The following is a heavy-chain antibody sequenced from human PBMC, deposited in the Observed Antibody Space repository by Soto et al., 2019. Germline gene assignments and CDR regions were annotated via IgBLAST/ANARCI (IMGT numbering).Heavy chain of an antibody. D-gene: IGHD2-2*02. J-gene: IGHJ5*02. CDR2: ISAYNGNT. CDR1: GYTFTSYG. CDR3: ARSPGSIVVPAAIHWFDP. Sequence: QVPLVQSGAEVKKPGASVKVSCKASGYTFTSYGISWVRQAPGQGLEWMGWISAYNGNTNYAQTLQGRVTMTTDTSTITAYMGLRSLRSDDTAVYYCARSPGSIVVPAAIHWFDPWGQGTLVTVSS. V-gene: IGHV1-18*01.